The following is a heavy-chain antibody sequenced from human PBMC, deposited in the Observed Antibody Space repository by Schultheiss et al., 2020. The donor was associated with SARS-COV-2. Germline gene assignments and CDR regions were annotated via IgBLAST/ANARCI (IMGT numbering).Heavy chain of an antibody. CDR2: IKQDGSQK. CDR1: GFTFSSFW. CDR3: ATGIAEARYFDL. D-gene: IGHD6-19*01. Sequence: GESLKISCVASGFTFSSFWMSWYRHVPGRGLGWVANIKQDGSQKNYVDSVMGRFTISRDNSKNTLFLQVNSLRPEDTAVYYCATGIAEARYFDLWGLGTRVTVSS. J-gene: IGHJ4*02. V-gene: IGHV3-7*01.